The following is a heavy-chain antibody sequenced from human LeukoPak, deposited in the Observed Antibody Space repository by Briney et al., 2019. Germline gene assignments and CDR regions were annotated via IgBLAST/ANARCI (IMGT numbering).Heavy chain of an antibody. CDR2: IYYSGST. Sequence: SETLSLTCTVSGGSISSYYWSWIRQPPGKGLEWIGYIYYSGSTNYKPSLKSRVTISVDTSKNQFSLKLSSVSAADTAVYYCARGGYYGSGNDFRFDPWGQGTLVTVSS. CDR3: ARGGYYGSGNDFRFDP. J-gene: IGHJ5*02. CDR1: GGSISSYY. V-gene: IGHV4-59*01. D-gene: IGHD3-10*01.